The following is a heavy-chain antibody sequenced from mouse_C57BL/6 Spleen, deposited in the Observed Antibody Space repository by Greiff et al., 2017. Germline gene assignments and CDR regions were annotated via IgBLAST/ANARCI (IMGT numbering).Heavy chain of an antibody. CDR3: TRNDYDPFDY. CDR1: GYTFTDYE. J-gene: IGHJ2*01. Sequence: QVQLKESGAELVRPGASVTLSCKASGYTFTDYEMHWVKQTPVHGLEWIGAIDPETGGTAYNQKFKGKAILTADKSSSTAYMELRSLTSEDSAVYYCTRNDYDPFDYWGQGTTLTVSS. D-gene: IGHD2-4*01. CDR2: IDPETGGT. V-gene: IGHV1-15*01.